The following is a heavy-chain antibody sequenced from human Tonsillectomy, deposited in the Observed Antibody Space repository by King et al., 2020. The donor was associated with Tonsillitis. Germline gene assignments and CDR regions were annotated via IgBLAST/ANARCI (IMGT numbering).Heavy chain of an antibody. CDR2: ISWNSGSI. CDR1: GFTFDDYA. V-gene: IGHV3-9*01. Sequence: VQLVESGGGLVQPGRSLRLSCAASGFTFDDYAMHWVRQVPGKGLEWVSGISWNSGSIGYADSVKGRFTISRDNAKNSLYLQMNSLRAEDTALYYCAKDIVSSGYYIDYWGQGTLVTVSS. CDR3: AKDIVSSGYYIDY. D-gene: IGHD3-22*01. J-gene: IGHJ4*02.